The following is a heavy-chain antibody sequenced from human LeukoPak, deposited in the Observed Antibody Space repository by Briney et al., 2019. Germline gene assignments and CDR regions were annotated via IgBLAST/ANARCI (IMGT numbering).Heavy chain of an antibody. J-gene: IGHJ3*02. CDR1: GGSFSGYY. CDR2: IYYSGST. V-gene: IGHV4-59*01. D-gene: IGHD3-22*01. Sequence: PSETLSLTCTVSGGSFSGYYWSWIRQPPGKGLEWIGYIYYSGSTKYNPSLKSRVTMSVDTSRNQFSLKLSSVTAADTAVYYCARGGLENGYHSNDGFDIWGQGTMVTVSS. CDR3: ARGGLENGYHSNDGFDI.